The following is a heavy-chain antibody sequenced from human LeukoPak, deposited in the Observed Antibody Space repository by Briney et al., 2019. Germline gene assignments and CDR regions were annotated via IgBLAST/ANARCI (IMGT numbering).Heavy chain of an antibody. CDR2: IFYSGNT. Sequence: PSETLSLTCTVSGVSISSYYWSWIRQPPGKGLEWIWYIFYSGNTIYNPSHRSRVTISADTSKNHFSLRLRSVTAADTAVYYCARLAAISGSDYPDDWGQGTLVTVSS. J-gene: IGHJ4*02. CDR3: ARLAAISGSDYPDD. V-gene: IGHV4-59*08. D-gene: IGHD1-26*01. CDR1: GVSISSYY.